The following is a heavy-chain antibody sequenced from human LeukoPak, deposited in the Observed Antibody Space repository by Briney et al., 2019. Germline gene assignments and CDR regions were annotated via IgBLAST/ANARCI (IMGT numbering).Heavy chain of an antibody. CDR3: ARARYGTSDY. CDR1: GFTFSSYW. CDR2: ISSDGTST. D-gene: IGHD1/OR15-1a*01. V-gene: IGHV3-74*01. J-gene: IGHJ4*02. Sequence: GGSLRLSCVASGFTFSSYWMHWVRQAPGKGLVWVSRISSDGTSTTYADSVKGRFTISRDDAKNTLYLQMNSLRAEDTAVYYCARARYGTSDYWGQGTLVTVSS.